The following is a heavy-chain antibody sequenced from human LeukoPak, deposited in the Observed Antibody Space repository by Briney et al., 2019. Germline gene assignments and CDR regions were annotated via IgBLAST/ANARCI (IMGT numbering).Heavy chain of an antibody. V-gene: IGHV4-39*07. J-gene: IGHJ4*02. CDR2: IYYSGSS. CDR1: GGSISSSDYY. CDR3: AGARSGDSGYVPPDY. D-gene: IGHD5-12*01. Sequence: SETLSLTCTVSGGSISSSDYYWDWTRQPPGKGLEWIGAIYYSGSSYYNPSLKSRVTISIDTSKNQFSLKLSSVTAADTAIYYCAGARSGDSGYVPPDYWGQGTLVTVFS.